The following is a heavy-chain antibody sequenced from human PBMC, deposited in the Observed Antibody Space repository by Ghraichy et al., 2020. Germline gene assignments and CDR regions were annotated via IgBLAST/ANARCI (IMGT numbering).Heavy chain of an antibody. V-gene: IGHV4-59*01. CDR1: GGSISSYY. J-gene: IGHJ5*02. Sequence: SETLSLTCTVSGGSISSYYWSWIRQPPGKGLEWIGYIYYSGSTNYNPSLKSRVTISVDTSKNQFSLKLSSVTAADTAVYYCARDVWELRGYNWFDPWGQGTLVTVSS. CDR3: ARDVWELRGYNWFDP. CDR2: IYYSGST. D-gene: IGHD4-23*01.